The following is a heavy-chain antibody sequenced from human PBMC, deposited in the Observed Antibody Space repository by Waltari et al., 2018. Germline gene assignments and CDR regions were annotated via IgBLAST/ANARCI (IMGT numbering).Heavy chain of an antibody. Sequence: QLQVQEPGPGLVKPSETLSLTCSVSGDSINSSRYYWGWIRQSPGKGLQWIGAVYYRGNAYYKPSLRSRVTVSVDMSQNQFSLKLNSVTAADTAVYYCARHWGSRIYWSFDLWGRGTLVTVSS. CDR3: ARHWGSRIYWSFDL. J-gene: IGHJ2*01. D-gene: IGHD3-16*01. CDR1: GDSINSSRYY. V-gene: IGHV4-39*01. CDR2: VYYRGNA.